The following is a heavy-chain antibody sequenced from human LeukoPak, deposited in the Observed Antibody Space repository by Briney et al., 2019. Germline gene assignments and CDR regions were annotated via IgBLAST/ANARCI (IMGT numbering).Heavy chain of an antibody. D-gene: IGHD4-17*01. Sequence: GGSLRLSCAASGFTFSSYGMHWVRKAPGKGLEWVAVILYDGSKKYYADSVKGRFTISRDNSKNTLYLQMNSLRAEDTAVYYCAGGLHDYGDYSYDYWGQGTLVTVSS. J-gene: IGHJ4*02. V-gene: IGHV3-30*03. CDR3: AGGLHDYGDYSYDY. CDR1: GFTFSSYG. CDR2: ILYDGSKK.